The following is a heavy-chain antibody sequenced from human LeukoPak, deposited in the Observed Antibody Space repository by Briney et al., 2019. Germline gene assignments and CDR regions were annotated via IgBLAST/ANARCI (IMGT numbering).Heavy chain of an antibody. D-gene: IGHD6-19*01. V-gene: IGHV4-59*08. CDR1: GGSFSTYY. Sequence: SETLSLTCAVYGGSFSTYYWTWIRQPPGKGLEWIGYIYSGGSTNYNPSLKSRVTISLDTSKNQFSLKLTSVTAADTAVYYCARREAVTGTPRAWFDPWGQGTLVTVSS. CDR2: IYSGGST. J-gene: IGHJ5*02. CDR3: ARREAVTGTPRAWFDP.